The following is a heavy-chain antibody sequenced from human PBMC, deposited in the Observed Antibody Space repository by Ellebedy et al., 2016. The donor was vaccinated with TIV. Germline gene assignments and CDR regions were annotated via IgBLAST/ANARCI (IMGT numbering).Heavy chain of an antibody. D-gene: IGHD2-21*02. Sequence: GESLKISXAGSGFTFANYWMSWVRQAPGKGLEWVANIKQDGSEKNYVDSVKGRFTISRDNGKNSLYLQMNSLRAEDTAVYYCATNCGGDCYSLWVYWGQGTLVTVSS. CDR3: ATNCGGDCYSLWVY. V-gene: IGHV3-7*01. J-gene: IGHJ4*02. CDR2: IKQDGSEK. CDR1: GFTFANYW.